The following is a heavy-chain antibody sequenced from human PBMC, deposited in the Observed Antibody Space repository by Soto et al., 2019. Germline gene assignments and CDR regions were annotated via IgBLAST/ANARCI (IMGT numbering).Heavy chain of an antibody. J-gene: IGHJ6*02. D-gene: IGHD2-2*01. CDR1: GFTVSSNY. CDR2: IYSGGST. V-gene: IGHV3-53*01. Sequence: EVQLVESGGGLIQPGGSLRLSCAASGFTVSSNYMSWVRQAPGKGLEWVSVIYSGGSTYYADSVKGRFTISRDNSKNRLYLQMNSLRAEDTAVYYCAREIVLVPAAIGDYYYGMDVWGQGTTVTVSS. CDR3: AREIVLVPAAIGDYYYGMDV.